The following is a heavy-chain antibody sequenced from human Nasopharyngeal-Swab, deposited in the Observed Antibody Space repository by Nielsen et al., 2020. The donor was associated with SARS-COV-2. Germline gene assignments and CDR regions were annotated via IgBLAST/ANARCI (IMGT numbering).Heavy chain of an antibody. J-gene: IGHJ4*02. D-gene: IGHD3-10*01. CDR2: INPSGGST. V-gene: IGHV1-46*01. Sequence: WVRQAPGQGLEWMGIINPSGGSTSYAQKFQGRVTMTRDTSTSTVYMELSSLRSEDTAVYYCARETVLIGYGSGSYFDYWGQGTLVTVSS. CDR3: ARETVLIGYGSGSYFDY.